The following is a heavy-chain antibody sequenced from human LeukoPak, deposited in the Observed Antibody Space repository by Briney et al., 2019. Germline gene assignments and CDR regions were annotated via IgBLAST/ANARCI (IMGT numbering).Heavy chain of an antibody. D-gene: IGHD4/OR15-4a*01. Sequence: GGSLRLSCVASGFPFSSYWMTWVRQAPGKGPEWVANIKQDGSKKSYVDSVKGRFTISRDNAKNSLYLQMNSLRAEDSAVYYCARDHPYGGFDYWGQGTLVTVSS. V-gene: IGHV3-7*01. J-gene: IGHJ4*02. CDR1: GFPFSSYW. CDR3: ARDHPYGGFDY. CDR2: IKQDGSKK.